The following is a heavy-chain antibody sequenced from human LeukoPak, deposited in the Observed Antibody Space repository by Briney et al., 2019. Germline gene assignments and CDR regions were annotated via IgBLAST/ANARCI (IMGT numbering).Heavy chain of an antibody. J-gene: IGHJ4*02. CDR1: GFTLSSYG. V-gene: IGHV3-30*02. Sequence: GGSLRLSCAASGFTLSSYGMHWVRQAPGKGLEWVAFIRYDGSNKYYADSVKGRFTISRDNSKNTLYLQMNSLRAEDTAVYYCAKDPGEGLDFMYYFDYWGQGTLVTVSS. CDR3: AKDPGEGLDFMYYFDY. D-gene: IGHD3-3*01. CDR2: IRYDGSNK.